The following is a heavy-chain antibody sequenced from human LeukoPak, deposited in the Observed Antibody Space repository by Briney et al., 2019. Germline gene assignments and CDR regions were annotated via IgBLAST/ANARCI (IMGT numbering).Heavy chain of an antibody. J-gene: IGHJ5*02. CDR2: IYTSGST. CDR1: GGSISSGSYY. V-gene: IGHV4-61*02. Sequence: SETLSLTCTVSGGSISSGSYYWSWIRQPAGKGLEWIGRIYTSGSTNYNPSLKSRVTISVDTSKNQFSLKLSSVTAADTAVYYCARDRERGSSSWGIIPNWFDPWGQGTLVTVSS. D-gene: IGHD6-13*01. CDR3: ARDRERGSSSWGIIPNWFDP.